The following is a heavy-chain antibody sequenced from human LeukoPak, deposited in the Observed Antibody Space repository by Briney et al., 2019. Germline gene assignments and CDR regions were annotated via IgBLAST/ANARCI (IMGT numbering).Heavy chain of an antibody. J-gene: IGHJ4*02. V-gene: IGHV3-23*01. CDR1: GFSFSSNG. Sequence: GGSLRLSCAASGFSFSSNGMSWVRQAPGKGLEWVSTISGSSGSTYYADSVKGRFTISRDNSKNTLYLQMNSLRAEDTAVYYCARAGNTRFDYWGQGTLVTVSS. CDR2: ISGSSGST. CDR3: ARAGNTRFDY. D-gene: IGHD2/OR15-2a*01.